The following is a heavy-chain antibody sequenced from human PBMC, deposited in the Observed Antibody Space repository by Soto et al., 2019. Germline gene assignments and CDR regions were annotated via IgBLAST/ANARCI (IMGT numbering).Heavy chain of an antibody. J-gene: IGHJ4*02. CDR1: GGYISSGGYS. V-gene: IGHV4-30-2*01. Sequence: PSETLSLTCAVSGGYISSGGYSWSWIRQPPGKGLEWIGYIYHSGSTYYNPSLKSRVTISVDRSKNQFSLKLSSVAAADTAVYYCARGIVATWYFDYWGQGTLVTVSS. D-gene: IGHD5-12*01. CDR2: IYHSGST. CDR3: ARGIVATWYFDY.